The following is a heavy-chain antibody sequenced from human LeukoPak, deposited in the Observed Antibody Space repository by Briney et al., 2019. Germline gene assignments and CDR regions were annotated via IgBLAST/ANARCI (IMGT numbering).Heavy chain of an antibody. CDR3: AGGHFQRDY. Sequence: SETLSLTCAVYGGSFIGYFWSWIRQPPGKGLKWIGEVNHSGRTNYNPSLKSRVTISVDTSKNQFSLNLNSVTAADTAVYYCAGGHFQRDYWGQGTLVTVSS. CDR2: VNHSGRT. V-gene: IGHV4-34*01. CDR1: GGSFIGYF. D-gene: IGHD2/OR15-2a*01. J-gene: IGHJ4*02.